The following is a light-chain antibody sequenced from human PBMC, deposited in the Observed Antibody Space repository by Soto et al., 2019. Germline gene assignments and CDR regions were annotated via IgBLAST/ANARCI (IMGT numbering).Light chain of an antibody. CDR2: EGS. J-gene: IGLJ1*01. Sequence: QPVLTQPASVSGSPGQSITISCTGTSSDVGSYNLVSWYQQHPGKAPKLMIYEGSKRPSGVSNRFSGSTSGTVASLTISGLQADDEADYFCCSSAPESTYVFGTGTKLTVL. V-gene: IGLV2-23*01. CDR1: SSDVGSYNL. CDR3: CSSAPESTYV.